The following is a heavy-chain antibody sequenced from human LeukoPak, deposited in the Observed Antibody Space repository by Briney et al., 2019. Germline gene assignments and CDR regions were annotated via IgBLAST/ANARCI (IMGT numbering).Heavy chain of an antibody. CDR3: TRITIHGNSDY. Sequence: SETLSLTCTVSGDSMSYYYWSWIRQTPGKGLEWLGYMYYTGRTKYNPSLKSRVTFSLDMSKNQFSLKLDSVTAADTAMYYCTRITIHGNSDYWGQGTLVTVSS. J-gene: IGHJ4*02. V-gene: IGHV4-59*01. CDR2: MYYTGRT. D-gene: IGHD5-24*01. CDR1: GDSMSYYY.